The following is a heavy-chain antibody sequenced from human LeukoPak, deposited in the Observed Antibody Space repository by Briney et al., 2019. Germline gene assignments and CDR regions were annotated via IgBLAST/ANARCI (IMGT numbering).Heavy chain of an antibody. CDR1: GVTFSSYG. J-gene: IGHJ4*02. CDR3: ARVGLYLDY. V-gene: IGHV3-48*01. D-gene: IGHD2-8*01. Sequence: GGSLRLSCAASGVTFSSYGMHWVRHAPGKGLEWLSFISSSSSSIYYADSVKGRFTISRDNAKNSLHLQMNSLRAEDTAVYYCARVGLYLDYSGQGNLVTVSS. CDR2: ISSSSSSI.